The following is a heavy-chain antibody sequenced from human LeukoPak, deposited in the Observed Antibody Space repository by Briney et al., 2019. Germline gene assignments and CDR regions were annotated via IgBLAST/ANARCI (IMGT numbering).Heavy chain of an antibody. CDR2: IYHSGST. CDR1: GGSISSGGYY. V-gene: IGHV4-30-2*01. Sequence: SETLSLTCTVSGGSISSGGYYWSWIRQPPGKGLEWIGYIYHSGSTYYNPSLKSRVTISVDRSKNQFSLKLSSVTAADTAVYYCARVPGSTSWHTVGPWGQGTLVTVSS. J-gene: IGHJ5*02. D-gene: IGHD2-2*01. CDR3: ARVPGSTSWHTVGP.